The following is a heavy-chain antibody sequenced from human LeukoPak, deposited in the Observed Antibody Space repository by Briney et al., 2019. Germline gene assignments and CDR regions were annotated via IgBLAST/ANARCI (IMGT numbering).Heavy chain of an antibody. CDR1: GFTFSSYA. J-gene: IGHJ1*01. CDR2: ISYDGSNK. CDR3: ARGVVVTAYSYFQH. D-gene: IGHD2-21*02. V-gene: IGHV3-30-3*01. Sequence: GGSLRLSCAASGFTFSSYAMHWVRQAPGKGLEWVAVISYDGSNKYYADSVKGRFTISRDKSKNTLYLQMNSLRAEDTAVYYCARGVVVTAYSYFQHWGQGTLVTVSS.